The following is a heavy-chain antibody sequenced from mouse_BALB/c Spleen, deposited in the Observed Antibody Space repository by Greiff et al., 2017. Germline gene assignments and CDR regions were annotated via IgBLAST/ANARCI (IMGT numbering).Heavy chain of an antibody. J-gene: IGHJ4*01. CDR1: GFSLTSYG. CDR2: IWSGGIT. CDR3: ASSYYAMDY. V-gene: IGHV2-2*02. Sequence: VQRVESGPGLVQPSQSLSITCTVSGFSLTSYGVHWVRQSPGKGLEWLGVIWSGGITDYNAAFISRLSISKDNSKSQVFFKMNSLQANDTAIYYCASSYYAMDYWGQGTSVTVSS.